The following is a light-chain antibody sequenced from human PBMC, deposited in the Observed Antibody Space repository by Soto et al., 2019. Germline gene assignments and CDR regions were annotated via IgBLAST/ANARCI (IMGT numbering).Light chain of an antibody. CDR3: QQYHNWPPLT. Sequence: ETLMTQSPATLSASPGERVTLSCRASQHINFNLAWYQQKPGQAPRVLIYGASSRASGIPDRFSGSGSGTDFTLTISRLEHDDFAFYYCQQYHNWPPLTFGGGTRVEIK. CDR2: GAS. J-gene: IGKJ4*01. V-gene: IGKV3D-15*01. CDR1: QHINFN.